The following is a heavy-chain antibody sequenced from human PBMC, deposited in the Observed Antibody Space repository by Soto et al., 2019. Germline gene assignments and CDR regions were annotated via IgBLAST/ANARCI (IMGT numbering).Heavy chain of an antibody. CDR1: GDSVSSNSAA. CDR2: TYYRSKWYN. D-gene: IGHD4-4*01. J-gene: IGHJ6*02. Sequence: SQTLSLTCAISGDSVSSNSAAWNWIRQSPSRGLEWLGRTYYRSKWYNDYAVSVKSRITINPDTSKNQFSLQLNPVTPEDTAVYYCAREVTIAFDDYYYYYGMDVWGQGTTVTVSS. CDR3: AREVTIAFDDYYYYYGMDV. V-gene: IGHV6-1*01.